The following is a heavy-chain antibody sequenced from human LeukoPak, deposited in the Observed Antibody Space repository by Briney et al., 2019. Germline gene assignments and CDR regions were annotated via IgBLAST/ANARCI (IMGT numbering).Heavy chain of an antibody. Sequence: PGGSLRLSCAASGFTFSSYEMNWVRQAPGKGLEWVSYISSSGSTIYYADSVKSRFTISRDNAKNSLYLQMNSLRAEDTAVYYCARDRSDILGDYYYGMDVWGQGTTVTVSS. CDR2: ISSSGSTI. CDR3: ARDRSDILGDYYYGMDV. D-gene: IGHD3-9*01. CDR1: GFTFSSYE. J-gene: IGHJ6*02. V-gene: IGHV3-48*03.